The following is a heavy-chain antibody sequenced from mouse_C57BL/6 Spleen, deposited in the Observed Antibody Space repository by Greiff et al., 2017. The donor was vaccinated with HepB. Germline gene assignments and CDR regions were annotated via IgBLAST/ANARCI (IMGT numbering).Heavy chain of an antibody. CDR1: GFTFSDYY. D-gene: IGHD2-4*01. V-gene: IGHV5-12*01. Sequence: EVKVEESGGGLVQPGGSLKLSCAASGFTFSDYYMYWVRQTPEKRLEWVAYISNGGGSTYYPDTVKGRFTISRDNAKNTLYLQMSRLKSEDTAMYYCARHYDYGWYFDVWGTGTTVTVSS. CDR2: ISNGGGST. CDR3: ARHYDYGWYFDV. J-gene: IGHJ1*03.